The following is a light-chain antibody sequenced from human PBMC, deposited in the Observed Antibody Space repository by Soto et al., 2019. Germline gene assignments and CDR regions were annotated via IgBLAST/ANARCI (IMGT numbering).Light chain of an antibody. Sequence: DIQMTQSPSSVSASVGDRVTITCRASQYIGSWLAWYQQKPGKAPKLLISAASNLQSGVPTRFSGSGSGTDFTLTISSLQAEDVAVYYCQQYYHTPFTFAPGTKVDFK. CDR1: QYIGSW. V-gene: IGKV1-12*01. CDR3: QQYYHTPFT. J-gene: IGKJ3*01. CDR2: AAS.